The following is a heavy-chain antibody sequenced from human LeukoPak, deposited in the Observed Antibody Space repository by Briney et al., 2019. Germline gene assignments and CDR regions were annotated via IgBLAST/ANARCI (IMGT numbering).Heavy chain of an antibody. V-gene: IGHV3-21*01. CDR3: AREASNNWNVPANYFDY. CDR2: ISSSSTYI. J-gene: IGHJ4*02. Sequence: PGGSLRLSCAASGFTFSSYNMNWVRQAPGKGLEWVSFISSSSTYIYYADSVKGRFTISRDSAKNPLYLQMNSLRAEDTAVYYCAREASNNWNVPANYFDYWGQGTLVSVSS. CDR1: GFTFSSYN. D-gene: IGHD1-20*01.